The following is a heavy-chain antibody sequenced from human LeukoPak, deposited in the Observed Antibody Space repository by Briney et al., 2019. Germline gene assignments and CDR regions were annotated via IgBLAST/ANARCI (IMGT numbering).Heavy chain of an antibody. CDR3: ARGGAAAGTKPFDY. V-gene: IGHV4-30-2*01. Sequence: SETLSLTCTVSGGSISSGGYYWSWIRQPPGKGLEWIGYIHHSGSTYYNPSLKSRVTISVDRSKNQFSLKLSSVTAADTAVYYCARGGAAAGTKPFDYWGQGTLVTVSS. CDR1: GGSISSGGYY. CDR2: IHHSGST. D-gene: IGHD6-13*01. J-gene: IGHJ4*02.